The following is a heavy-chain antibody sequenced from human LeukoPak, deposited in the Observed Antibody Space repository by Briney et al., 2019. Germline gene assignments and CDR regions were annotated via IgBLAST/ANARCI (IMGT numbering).Heavy chain of an antibody. Sequence: GGSLRLSCAASGFSFSSYGMHWVRQAPGKGLEWVAVISSDGRAKYYADSVKGRFTFSRDNSKNMLFLQMNTLRTEDTAVYYCAKASTPRTTYNFDYWGQGTLVTVSS. CDR3: AKASTPRTTYNFDY. V-gene: IGHV3-30*18. J-gene: IGHJ4*02. D-gene: IGHD1-1*01. CDR2: ISSDGRAK. CDR1: GFSFSSYG.